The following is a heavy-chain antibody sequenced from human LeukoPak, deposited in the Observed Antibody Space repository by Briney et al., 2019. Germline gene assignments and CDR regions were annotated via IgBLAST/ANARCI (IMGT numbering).Heavy chain of an antibody. D-gene: IGHD1-14*01. Sequence: GTSLRLSCAASGFTFTIYAIHWVRQAPGKGLEWLAVTDGSNKFYSDSVKGRFTISGDSSKNTVYLQTNSLRPEDTAMYYCAKDLIAGAPDYFDYWGQGTLVSVSS. CDR1: GFTFTIYA. V-gene: IGHV3-30-3*01. CDR3: AKDLIAGAPDYFDY. J-gene: IGHJ4*02. CDR2: TDGSNK.